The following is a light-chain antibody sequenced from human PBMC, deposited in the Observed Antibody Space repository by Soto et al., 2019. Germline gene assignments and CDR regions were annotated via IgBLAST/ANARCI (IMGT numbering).Light chain of an antibody. CDR1: NIGSKS. Sequence: ELTQPPSVSVAPGKTARITCGGNNIGSKSVHWYQQKPGQAPVLVIYYDSDRPSGIPERFSGSNSGNTATLTISRVEAGDEADYYCQVWDNTSDHVVFGGGTKVTVL. CDR2: YDS. J-gene: IGLJ2*01. CDR3: QVWDNTSDHVV. V-gene: IGLV3-21*04.